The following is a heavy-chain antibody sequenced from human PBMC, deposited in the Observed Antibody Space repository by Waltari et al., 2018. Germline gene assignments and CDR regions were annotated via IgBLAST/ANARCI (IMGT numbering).Heavy chain of an antibody. Sequence: QVQLQQWGAGLLKPSETLSLTCAVYGGSFSGYYWSWLRQPPGKGLGWIGEINHSGSTNYNPSLKSRVTISVDTSKNQFSLKLSSVTAADTAVYYCARGQSYYDFWSGYYTGQAFDYWGQGTLVTVSS. D-gene: IGHD3-3*01. CDR2: INHSGST. V-gene: IGHV4-34*01. J-gene: IGHJ4*02. CDR3: ARGQSYYDFWSGYYTGQAFDY. CDR1: GGSFSGYY.